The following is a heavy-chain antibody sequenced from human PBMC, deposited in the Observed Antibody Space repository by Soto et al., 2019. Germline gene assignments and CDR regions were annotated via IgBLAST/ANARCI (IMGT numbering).Heavy chain of an antibody. Sequence: LRLSCAASVFTFTIYSMNCVRQAPGKGLEWVSSISSTTNYIYYGDSMKGRFTISRDNAKNSLYLEMNSLRAEDTAVYYCARESEDLTSNFDYWGQGTLVTVSS. V-gene: IGHV3-21*06. J-gene: IGHJ4*02. CDR1: VFTFTIYS. CDR3: ARESEDLTSNFDY. CDR2: ISSTTNYI.